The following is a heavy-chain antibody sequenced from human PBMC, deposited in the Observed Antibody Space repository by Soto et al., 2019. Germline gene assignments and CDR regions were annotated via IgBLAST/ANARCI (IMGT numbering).Heavy chain of an antibody. CDR3: AKGVVVAGISYYYYGMDV. J-gene: IGHJ6*02. Sequence: GGSLRLSCAASGFTFSSYAMTWVRQAPGKGLEWVSGISGSGGSRYYADSVKGRFTISRDNSKNTLYLQMNSLRAEDTAIYYCAKGVVVAGISYYYYGMDVWGQGTTVTVSS. D-gene: IGHD6-19*01. CDR1: GFTFSSYA. CDR2: ISGSGGSR. V-gene: IGHV3-23*01.